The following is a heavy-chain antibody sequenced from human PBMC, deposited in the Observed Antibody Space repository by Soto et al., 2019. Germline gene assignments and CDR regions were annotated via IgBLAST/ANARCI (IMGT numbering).Heavy chain of an antibody. V-gene: IGHV3-30-3*01. J-gene: IGHJ4*02. D-gene: IGHD2-2*01. CDR2: ISHDGINK. CDR1: GFTFSSYA. CDR3: GRCTSTSCHLGSDY. Sequence: GGSLRLSCAASGFTFSSYAMNWVRQAPGKWLEWVALISHDGINKYYADSVRGRFTISRDSSTNTLYLQMNSLRGADTAVYYCGRCTSTSCHLGSDYWGQGXLVTVYS.